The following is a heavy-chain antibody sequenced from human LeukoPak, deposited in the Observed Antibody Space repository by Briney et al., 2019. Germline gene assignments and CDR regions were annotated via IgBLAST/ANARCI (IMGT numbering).Heavy chain of an antibody. J-gene: IGHJ6*03. V-gene: IGHV3-48*01. Sequence: GGSLRLSCAASGFTFSSYSMNWVRQAPGKGLEWVSYISSSSSTIYYADSVKGRFTISRDNAKNSLYLQMNSLRAEDTAVYYCAREDFYYYMDVWGKGTTVTVSS. CDR1: GFTFSSYS. CDR3: AREDFYYYMDV. CDR2: ISSSSSTI.